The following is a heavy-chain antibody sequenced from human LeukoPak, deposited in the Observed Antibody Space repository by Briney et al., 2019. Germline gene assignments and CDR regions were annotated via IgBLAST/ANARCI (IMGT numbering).Heavy chain of an antibody. J-gene: IGHJ5*02. CDR3: ARDVPAAIRALDP. CDR2: TNPSGGST. V-gene: IGHV1-46*01. CDR1: GYTFTSYY. D-gene: IGHD2-2*01. Sequence: ASVKVSCKASGYTFTSYYMHWVRQAPGQGLEWMGITNPSGGSTSYAQKFQGRVTMTRDTSTSTVYMELSSLRSEDTAVYYCARDVPAAIRALDPWGQGTLVTVSS.